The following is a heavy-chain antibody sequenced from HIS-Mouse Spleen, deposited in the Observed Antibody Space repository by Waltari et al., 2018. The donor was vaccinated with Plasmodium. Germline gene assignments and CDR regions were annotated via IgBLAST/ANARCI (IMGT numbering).Heavy chain of an antibody. CDR2: INHRGST. CDR1: GGSFSGYY. V-gene: IGHV4-34*01. D-gene: IGHD1-20*01. CDR3: ARKEDNWNPHGAFDI. J-gene: IGHJ3*02. Sequence: QVQLQQWGAGLLKPSETLSLTCAVYGGSFSGYYWSWIRQPPGKGLEWIGGINHRGSTNYNPPLKSRVTRSVDTSKNQFSLKLSSVTAADTAVYYCARKEDNWNPHGAFDIWGQGTMVTVSS.